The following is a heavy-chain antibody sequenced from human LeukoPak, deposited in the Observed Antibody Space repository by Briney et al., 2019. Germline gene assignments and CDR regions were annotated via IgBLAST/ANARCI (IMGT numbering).Heavy chain of an antibody. D-gene: IGHD3-22*01. V-gene: IGHV4-39*01. CDR3: ARRGSSYHIDH. CDR1: GGSISSSSYY. CDR2: IYYSGST. Sequence: PSETLSLTCIVSGGSISSSSYYWGWIRQPPGKGLEWIGSIYYSGSTYYNPSLKSRVTISVDTSKNQFSLKLSSVTAADTAVYYCARRGSSYHIDHWGQGTLVTVSS. J-gene: IGHJ4*02.